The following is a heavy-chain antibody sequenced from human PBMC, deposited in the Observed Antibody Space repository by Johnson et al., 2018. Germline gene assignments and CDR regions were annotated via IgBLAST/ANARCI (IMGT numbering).Heavy chain of an antibody. Sequence: VQLVQAGGGFVEPGGSLRLSCVASGFTFSHAWMSWVRQAPGKGLEWLGLIRGEPEGWTTDYDAPVKGRFTISRDDSKNTVYLQMNSLKTEDTAVYYFTISKRRDQHGWGFWFDPWGQGTLVTVSS. J-gene: IGHJ5*02. CDR1: GFTFSHAW. D-gene: IGHD3-10*01. V-gene: IGHV3-15*01. CDR3: TISKRRDQHGWGFWFDP. CDR2: IRGEPEGWTT.